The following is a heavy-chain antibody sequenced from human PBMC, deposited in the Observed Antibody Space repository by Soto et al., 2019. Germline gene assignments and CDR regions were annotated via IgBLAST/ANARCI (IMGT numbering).Heavy chain of an antibody. CDR3: AKEVSLGSTVDLGY. D-gene: IGHD7-27*01. CDR1: GFTFSIFA. J-gene: IGHJ4*02. V-gene: IGHV3-23*01. Sequence: GSLRLSCAASGFTFSIFAMSWVRQSPGKGLEWVSTISGSGGNTYYADAVKGRFTISRDNSMGTLYLQMKSLRVEDTAIYYCAKEVSLGSTVDLGYWGQGALVTVSS. CDR2: ISGSGGNT.